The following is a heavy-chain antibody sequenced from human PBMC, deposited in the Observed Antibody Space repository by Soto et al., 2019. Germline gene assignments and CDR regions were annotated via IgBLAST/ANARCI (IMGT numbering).Heavy chain of an antibody. CDR1: GYSFTSYW. CDR2: LDPSDSYT. D-gene: IGHD2-21*01. Sequence: LGESLKISCKGSGYSFTSYWISWVRQMPGKGLEWMGRLDPSDSYTNYSPSFQGHVTISADKSISTAYLQWSSLKASDTAMYYCARLTPLVRDRYSDYWGQGTLVTASS. CDR3: ARLTPLVRDRYSDY. V-gene: IGHV5-10-1*01. J-gene: IGHJ4*02.